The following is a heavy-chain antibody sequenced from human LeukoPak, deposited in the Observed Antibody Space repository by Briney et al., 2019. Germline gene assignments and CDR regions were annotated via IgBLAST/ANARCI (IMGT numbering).Heavy chain of an antibody. Sequence: ASVKVSCRASGYTFTGYYMHWVRQAPGQGLEWMGWINPKSGGTNYAQKFQGRVTMTRDTSISTAYMELSRLRSDDTAVYYCARSTRPSIAASAFDYWGQGTLVTVSS. CDR2: INPKSGGT. D-gene: IGHD6-6*01. V-gene: IGHV1-2*02. CDR3: ARSTRPSIAASAFDY. CDR1: GYTFTGYY. J-gene: IGHJ4*02.